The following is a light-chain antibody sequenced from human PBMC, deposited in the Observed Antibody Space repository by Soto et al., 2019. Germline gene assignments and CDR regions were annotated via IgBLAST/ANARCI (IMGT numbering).Light chain of an antibody. CDR3: QTWGTGIRV. CDR1: SGHSSYA. J-gene: IGLJ3*02. V-gene: IGLV4-69*01. Sequence: QSVLPQPPSASASLGASVKLTCTLSSGHSSYAIAWHQQQPEKGPRYLMKLNSDGSHSKGDGIPDRFSGSSSGAERYLTISSLQSEDEADYYCQTWGTGIRVFGGGTKLTVL. CDR2: LNSDGSH.